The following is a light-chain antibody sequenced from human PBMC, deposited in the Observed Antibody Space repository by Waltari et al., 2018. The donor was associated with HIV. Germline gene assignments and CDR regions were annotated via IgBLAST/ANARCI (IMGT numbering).Light chain of an antibody. V-gene: IGLV1-47*01. CDR2: KNE. CDR1: SSNIGSNH. Sequence: QSVLPQPPSASGTPGQRVTISCSGSSSNIGSNHVYWYQQLPGEAPKLLIDKNEQRPSGFPERFSGSKSGNSASLAISGLRSEDEADYYCSAWDDSLSGPVFGGGTTLTVL. J-gene: IGLJ2*01. CDR3: SAWDDSLSGPV.